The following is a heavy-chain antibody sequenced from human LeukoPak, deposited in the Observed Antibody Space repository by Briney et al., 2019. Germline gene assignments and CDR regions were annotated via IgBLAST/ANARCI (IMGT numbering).Heavy chain of an antibody. D-gene: IGHD1-26*01. CDR2: IYYSGST. J-gene: IGHJ4*02. V-gene: IGHV4-30-4*01. CDR1: GGSISSGDYY. Sequence: SETLSLTCTVSGGSISSGDYYWSWIRQPPGKGLEWIGYIYYSGSTYYNPSLKSRVTISVDTSKNQFSLRLSSVTAADTAVYYCAREESGTSSFDYWGQGALVTVSS. CDR3: AREESGTSSFDY.